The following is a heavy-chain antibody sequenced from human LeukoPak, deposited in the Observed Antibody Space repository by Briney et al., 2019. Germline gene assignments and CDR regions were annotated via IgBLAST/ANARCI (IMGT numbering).Heavy chain of an antibody. J-gene: IGHJ6*02. CDR2: INHSGST. CDR1: GGSFSGYY. CDR3: ARGVLLWFGELLDYYYYGMDV. V-gene: IGHV4-34*01. D-gene: IGHD3-10*01. Sequence: PSETLSLTCAVYGGSFSGYYWSWIRQPPGKGLEWIGEINHSGSTNYNPSLKSRVTISVDTSKNQFSLKLSSVTAADTAVYYCARGVLLWFGELLDYYYYGMDVWGQGTTVTVSS.